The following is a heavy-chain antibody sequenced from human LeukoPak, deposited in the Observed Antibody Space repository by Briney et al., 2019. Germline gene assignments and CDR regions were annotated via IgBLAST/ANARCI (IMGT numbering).Heavy chain of an antibody. V-gene: IGHV4-38-2*02. Sequence: SETLSLTCTVSGYSISSGYYWGWIRQPPGEGLEWIGSIYHSGSTYYNPSLKSRVTISVDTSKNQFSLKLSSVTAVDTAVYYCARDRYYYGSGSYPYMDVWGKGTTVTVSS. J-gene: IGHJ6*03. CDR1: GYSISSGYY. CDR2: IYHSGST. CDR3: ARDRYYYGSGSYPYMDV. D-gene: IGHD3-10*01.